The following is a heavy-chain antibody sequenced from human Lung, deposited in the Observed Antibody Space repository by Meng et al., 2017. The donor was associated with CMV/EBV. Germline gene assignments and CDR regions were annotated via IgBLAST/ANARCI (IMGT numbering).Heavy chain of an antibody. J-gene: IGHJ6*02. CDR2: ISYDGSNK. CDR3: ARAFYVSIFDGMDV. V-gene: IGHV3-30*04. D-gene: IGHD3-22*01. Sequence: SCAASGFTFSSYDMHWVRQAPGKGLEWVAVISYDGSNKYYADSVKGRFTISRDNSKNTLYLQMNSLRAEDTAVYYCARAFYVSIFDGMDVWGQETTVPSP. CDR1: GFTFSSYD.